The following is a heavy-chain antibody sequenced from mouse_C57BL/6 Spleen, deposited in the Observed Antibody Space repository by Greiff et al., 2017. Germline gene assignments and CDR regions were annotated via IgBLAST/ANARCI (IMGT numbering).Heavy chain of an antibody. D-gene: IGHD2-12*01. CDR3: ARDEGLLYQRGFAY. V-gene: IGHV5-4*01. CDR2: ISDGGSYT. Sequence: EVQLVESGGGLVKPGGSLKLSCAASGFTFSSYAMSWVRQTPEKRLEWVATISDGGSYTYYPDNVKGRFTISRDNAKDNLYLQMSHLKSEDTAMYYCARDEGLLYQRGFAYWGQGTLVTVSA. CDR1: GFTFSSYA. J-gene: IGHJ3*01.